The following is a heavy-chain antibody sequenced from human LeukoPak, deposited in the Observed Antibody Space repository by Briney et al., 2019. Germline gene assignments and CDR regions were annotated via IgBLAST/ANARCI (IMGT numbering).Heavy chain of an antibody. CDR1: GFTFSGFA. CDR3: AKDYAVGSIDY. CDR2: ISRSGEST. D-gene: IGHD3-16*01. V-gene: IGHV3-23*01. J-gene: IGHJ4*02. Sequence: GGSLRLSCAASGFTFSGFAMSWIRQAPGKGLEWVSSISRSGESTFYADSVRGRFTISRDNSKNTVSLQMESLRAEDAALYYCAKDYAVGSIDYWGQGTLVTVSS.